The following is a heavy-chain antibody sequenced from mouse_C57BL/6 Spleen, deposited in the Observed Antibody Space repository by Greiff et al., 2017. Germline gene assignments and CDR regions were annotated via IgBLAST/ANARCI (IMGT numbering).Heavy chain of an antibody. CDR1: GFTFSSYA. D-gene: IGHD1-1*01. CDR2: ISDGGSYT. CDR3: AREASNYYGSSYFDY. J-gene: IGHJ2*01. V-gene: IGHV5-4*01. Sequence: EVQRVESGGGLVKPGGSLKLSCAASGFTFSSYAMSWVRQTPEKRLEWVATISDGGSYTYYPDNVKGRFTISRDNAKNNLYLQMSHLKSEDTAMYYCAREASNYYGSSYFDYWGQGTTLTVSS.